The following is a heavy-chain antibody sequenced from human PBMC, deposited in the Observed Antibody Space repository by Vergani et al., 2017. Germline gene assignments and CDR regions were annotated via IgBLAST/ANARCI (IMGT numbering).Heavy chain of an antibody. D-gene: IGHD1-1*01. CDR2: IWYDGSNK. J-gene: IGHJ1*01. V-gene: IGHV3-33*01. CDR1: GFTFSSYG. CDR3: ATNSCGTPGCQIGYFRE. Sequence: QVQLVESGGGVVQPGRSLRLSCAASGFTFSSYGMHWVRQAPGKGLEWVAVIWYDGSNKYYADSVKGRFTISRDNSKSTLYLQMNSLRTEDTAVYYYATNSCGTPGCQIGYFREWGQGTLVTVSS.